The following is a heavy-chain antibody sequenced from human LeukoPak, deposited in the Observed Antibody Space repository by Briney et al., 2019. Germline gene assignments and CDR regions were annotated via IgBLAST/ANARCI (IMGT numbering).Heavy chain of an antibody. Sequence: AASVKVSCKASGGTFSSYAISWVRQAPGQGLEWMGGIIPIFGTANYAQKFQGRVTITADESTSTAYMELSSLRSEDTAVYYCARAPLVVPAAMAWFDRWGQGTLVTVSS. J-gene: IGHJ5*02. D-gene: IGHD2-2*01. CDR2: IIPIFGTA. V-gene: IGHV1-69*13. CDR1: GGTFSSYA. CDR3: ARAPLVVPAAMAWFDR.